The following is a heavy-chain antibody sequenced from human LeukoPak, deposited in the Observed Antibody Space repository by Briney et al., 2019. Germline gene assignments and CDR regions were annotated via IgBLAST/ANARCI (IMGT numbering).Heavy chain of an antibody. Sequence: SGGSLRLSCAASAFTFSGYWMTWVRQAPGKGLEWVANVNQDGNNKNYVESVKGRFTISRDNAKNSLYLQMNGLRVEDTAVYYCARILGTDEGAVYWGQGTLVTVSS. CDR2: VNQDGNNK. CDR3: ARILGTDEGAVY. V-gene: IGHV3-7*01. D-gene: IGHD1-26*01. CDR1: AFTFSGYW. J-gene: IGHJ4*02.